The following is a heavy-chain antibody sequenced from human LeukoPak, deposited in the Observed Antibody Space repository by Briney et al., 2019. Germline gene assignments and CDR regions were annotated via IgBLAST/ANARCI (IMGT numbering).Heavy chain of an antibody. Sequence: PSETLSLTCTVSGGSISSYYWSWIRQPPGKGLEWIGEINHSGSTNYNPSLKSRVTISVDTSKNQFSLKLSSVTAADTAVYYCARGRNNYDISTGYATHPFDYWGQGTLVTVSS. CDR1: GGSISSYY. J-gene: IGHJ4*02. V-gene: IGHV4-34*01. D-gene: IGHD3-9*01. CDR2: INHSGST. CDR3: ARGRNNYDISTGYATHPFDY.